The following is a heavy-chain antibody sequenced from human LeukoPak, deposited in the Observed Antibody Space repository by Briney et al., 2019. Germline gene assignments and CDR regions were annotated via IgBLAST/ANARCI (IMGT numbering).Heavy chain of an antibody. J-gene: IGHJ4*02. CDR3: ARTGTTLHLFFDY. V-gene: IGHV5-51*01. CDR1: GYSFTSYW. D-gene: IGHD1-7*01. CDR2: IYPGDSDT. Sequence: HGESLKISCKGSGYSFTSYWIGWVRQMPGKGLEWMGTIYPGDSDTRYSPSFQGQVTISADKSISTAYLQWSSLKASDTAMYYCARTGTTLHLFFDYWGQGTLVTVSS.